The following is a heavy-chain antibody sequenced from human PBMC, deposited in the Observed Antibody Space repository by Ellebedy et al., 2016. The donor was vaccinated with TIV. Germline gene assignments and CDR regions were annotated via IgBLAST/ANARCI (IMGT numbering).Heavy chain of an antibody. CDR3: GWDCSSTSCRGGY. D-gene: IGHD2-2*01. CDR2: ISYSGGT. J-gene: IGHJ4*02. CDR1: GGSISSSPYH. V-gene: IGHV4-39*02. Sequence: MPSETLSLTCTVPGGSISSSPYHWGWIRQPPGKGLEWFGSISYSGGTYYSPSLKSRVTISVDTSKNHLSLKLRSVTAADTAVYYCGWDCSSTSCRGGYWGRGTLVTVSS.